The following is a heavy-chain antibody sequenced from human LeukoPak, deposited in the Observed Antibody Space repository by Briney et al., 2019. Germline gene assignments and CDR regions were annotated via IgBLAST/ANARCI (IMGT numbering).Heavy chain of an antibody. Sequence: PSETLSLTCTVSGGSISSYYWSWIRQPPGKGLEWIGYIYYSGGTNYNPSLKSRVTISVDTSKNQFSLKLSSVTAADTAVYYCARQYYYGSGGVWFDPWGQGTLVTVSS. CDR2: IYYSGGT. V-gene: IGHV4-59*01. D-gene: IGHD3-10*01. CDR1: GGSISSYY. J-gene: IGHJ5*02. CDR3: ARQYYYGSGGVWFDP.